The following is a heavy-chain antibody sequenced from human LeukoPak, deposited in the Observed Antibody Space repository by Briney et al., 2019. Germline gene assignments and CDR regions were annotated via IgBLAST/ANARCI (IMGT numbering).Heavy chain of an antibody. CDR2: ISWDGGST. CDR3: AKGDARTYNYMDV. Sequence: PGGSLRLSCAASGFTFDDYAMHWVRQAPGKGLEWVSLISWDGGSTYYADSVKGRFTISRDNSKNSLYLQMNSLRAEDTALYYCAKGDARTYNYMDVWGKGTTVTVSS. J-gene: IGHJ6*03. V-gene: IGHV3-43D*03. D-gene: IGHD3-10*01. CDR1: GFTFDDYA.